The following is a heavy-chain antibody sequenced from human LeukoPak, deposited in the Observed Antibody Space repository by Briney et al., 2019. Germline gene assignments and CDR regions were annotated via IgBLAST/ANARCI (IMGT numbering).Heavy chain of an antibody. D-gene: IGHD2/OR15-2a*01. CDR2: ISSSSSYI. CDR3: ARDSGVNSYFDY. V-gene: IGHV3-21*01. CDR1: GFTFSSYS. Sequence: GGSLRLSCAASGFTFSSYSMSWVRQAPGKGLEWVSSISSSSSYIYYAESVKGRFTISRDNAKNSLYLQMNSLRAEDTAVYYCARDSGVNSYFDYWGQGTLVTVSS. J-gene: IGHJ4*02.